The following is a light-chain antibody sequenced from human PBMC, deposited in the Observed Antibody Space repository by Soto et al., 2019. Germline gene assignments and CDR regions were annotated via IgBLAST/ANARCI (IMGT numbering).Light chain of an antibody. J-gene: IGLJ2*01. CDR1: SSDVGGYTY. V-gene: IGLV2-8*01. CDR3: SSYAGNDIVL. CDR2: DVT. Sequence: QSALTQPPSASGSPGQSVTISCTGTSSDVGGYTYVSWYQQHPGKAPKLLIHDVTERPSGVPDRFSGSRSDSTASLTVSGVQAEDEADYYCSSYAGNDIVLFGGGTKLTVL.